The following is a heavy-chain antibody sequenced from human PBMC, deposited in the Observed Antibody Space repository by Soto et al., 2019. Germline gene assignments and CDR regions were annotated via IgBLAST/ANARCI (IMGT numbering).Heavy chain of an antibody. Sequence: SETLSLTCTVSGGSISSGGYYWSWIRQNPGKGLEWIGYIYYSGSTYYNPSLKSRVTISVDTSKNQFSLKLSSVTAADTAVYYCARGAVYYDSSGYFSYWGQGTLVTVSS. CDR2: IYYSGST. V-gene: IGHV4-31*03. J-gene: IGHJ4*02. CDR1: GGSISSGGYY. D-gene: IGHD3-22*01. CDR3: ARGAVYYDSSGYFSY.